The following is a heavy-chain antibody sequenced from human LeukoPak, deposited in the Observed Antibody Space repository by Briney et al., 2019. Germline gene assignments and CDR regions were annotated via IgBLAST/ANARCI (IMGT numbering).Heavy chain of an antibody. J-gene: IGHJ3*02. V-gene: IGHV1-18*01. CDR2: IPAYDGDT. Sequence: ASVKVSCKASGFSFPSYGISWVRQAPGQGLEWIGWIPAYDGDTNYAEKFQGRVTMATDTSTSTASMELWSLRSDDTAVYYCARDWQLPSGPDVFDIWGQGTVVTVSS. CDR1: GFSFPSYG. D-gene: IGHD1-1*01. CDR3: ARDWQLPSGPDVFDI.